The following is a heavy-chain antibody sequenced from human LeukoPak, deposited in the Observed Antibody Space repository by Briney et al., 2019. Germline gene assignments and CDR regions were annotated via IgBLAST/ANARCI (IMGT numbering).Heavy chain of an antibody. J-gene: IGHJ3*01. CDR3: ARDLSPPRYYHEDGGDDAFDV. Sequence: GASVKVSCKASGYTFTSYDINWVRKATGQGLEWMGWMNPNSGNTGYAQKFQGRVTMTRNTSIGTAYMELSNLRFEDTAVYYCARDLSPPRYYHEDGGDDAFDVWGQGTMVTVSS. CDR2: MNPNSGNT. CDR1: GYTFTSYD. V-gene: IGHV1-8*01. D-gene: IGHD3-22*01.